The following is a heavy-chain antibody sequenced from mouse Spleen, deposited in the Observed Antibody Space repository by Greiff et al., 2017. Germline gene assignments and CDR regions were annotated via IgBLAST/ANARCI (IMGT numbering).Heavy chain of an antibody. CDR1: GFTFSSYA. D-gene: IGHD2-3*01. V-gene: IGHV5-9-3*01. CDR3: ARHPSPSIYDRYYGGFAY. CDR2: ISSGGSYT. Sequence: EVKLVESGGGLVKPGGSLKLSCAASGFTFSSYAMSWVRQTPEKRLEWVATISSGGSYTYYPDSVKGRFTISRDNAKNTLYLQMSSLRSEDTAMYYCARHPSPSIYDRYYGGFAYWGQGTLVTVSA. J-gene: IGHJ3*01.